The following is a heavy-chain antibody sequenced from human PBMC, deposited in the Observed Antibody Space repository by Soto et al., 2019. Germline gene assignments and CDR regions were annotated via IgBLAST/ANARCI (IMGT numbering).Heavy chain of an antibody. CDR2: ISYDGSNK. V-gene: IGHV3-30*04. Sequence: GGSLRLSCAASGFTFSSYAMHWVRQAPGKGLEWVAVISYDGSNKYYADSVKGRFTISRDNSKNTLYLQMNSLRAEDTAVYYCARGSRRFSNYDAFDIWGQGTMVTVSS. D-gene: IGHD4-4*01. CDR3: ARGSRRFSNYDAFDI. J-gene: IGHJ3*02. CDR1: GFTFSSYA.